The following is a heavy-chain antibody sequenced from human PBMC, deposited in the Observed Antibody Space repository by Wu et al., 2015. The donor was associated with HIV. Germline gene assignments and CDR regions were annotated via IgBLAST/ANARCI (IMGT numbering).Heavy chain of an antibody. V-gene: IGHV1-18*01. CDR2: INVGNGNT. CDR1: GYIFMKYG. CDR3: ARVGCSPTSCWYYFDY. D-gene: IGHD6-19*01. J-gene: IGHJ4*02. Sequence: QVQLVQSGAEVKKPGAAVKVSCKASGYIFMKYGVSWVRRAPGQGLEWMGWINVGNGNTKHAQKVQGRLTMTTDTSTNTAYMELKSLRYDDTAVYYXARVGCSPTSCWYYFDYWGQGTLVTVSS.